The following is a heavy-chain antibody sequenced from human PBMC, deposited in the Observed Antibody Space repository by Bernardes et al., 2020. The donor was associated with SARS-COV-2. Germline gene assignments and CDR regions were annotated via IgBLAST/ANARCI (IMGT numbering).Heavy chain of an antibody. J-gene: IGHJ3*02. D-gene: IGHD3-22*01. CDR1: GFTFSSYW. V-gene: IGHV3-7*01. Sequence: GGSLRLSCAASGFTFSSYWMSWVRQAPGKGLEWVANIKQDGSEKYYVDSVKGRFTISRDNAKNSLYLQMNSLRVEDTAVYYCARDKGYYDSSGYYIDAFDIWGQGTMVTVSS. CDR3: ARDKGYYDSSGYYIDAFDI. CDR2: IKQDGSEK.